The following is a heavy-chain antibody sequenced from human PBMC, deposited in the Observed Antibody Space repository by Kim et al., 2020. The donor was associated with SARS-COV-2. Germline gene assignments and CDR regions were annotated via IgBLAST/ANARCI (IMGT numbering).Heavy chain of an antibody. V-gene: IGHV5-51*01. J-gene: IGHJ4*02. Sequence: TRSSPSFQGQVTISADNSISTAYLQWSSLKASDTAMYYCAREETTIGSDYWGQGTLVTVSS. D-gene: IGHD5-12*01. CDR2: T. CDR3: AREETTIGSDY.